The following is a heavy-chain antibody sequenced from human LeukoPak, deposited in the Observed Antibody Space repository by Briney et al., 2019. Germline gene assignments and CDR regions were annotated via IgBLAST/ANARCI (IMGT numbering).Heavy chain of an antibody. Sequence: PGGSLRLSCAVSGFIFSDYGFHWVRQAPGKGLEWVAVTRFDGSIKQYADSVKGRFTISRDDSKNTLYLQMNFLKSEDTAAYYCARWGGTRQYYFDYWGQGTLVTVSS. D-gene: IGHD1-1*01. V-gene: IGHV3-33*01. J-gene: IGHJ4*02. CDR1: GFIFSDYG. CDR3: ARWGGTRQYYFDY. CDR2: TRFDGSIK.